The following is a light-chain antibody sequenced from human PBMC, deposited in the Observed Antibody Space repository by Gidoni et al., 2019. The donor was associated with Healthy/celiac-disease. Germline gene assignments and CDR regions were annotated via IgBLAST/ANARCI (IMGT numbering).Light chain of an antibody. CDR1: QSVSSY. V-gene: IGKV3-11*01. J-gene: IGKJ1*01. CDR2: DAS. Sequence: ELVLTQSPATLSLSPGERATLPCRASQSVSSYLAWYQQNPGQAPRLLIYDASNRAPGIPARFSGSGSGTDFTLTISSLEPEDFAVYYCQQRSNGPTFGQGTKVEIK. CDR3: QQRSNGPT.